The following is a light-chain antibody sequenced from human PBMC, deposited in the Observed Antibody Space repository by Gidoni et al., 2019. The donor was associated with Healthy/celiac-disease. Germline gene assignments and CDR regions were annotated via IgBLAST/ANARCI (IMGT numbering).Light chain of an antibody. CDR1: QDISNY. J-gene: IGKJ4*01. CDR3: QQYDNIPFT. CDR2: DAS. Sequence: IHMTHSPSSLSASVGDRVTITCQASQDISNYLNWYQQKPGKAPKLLNYDASNLETGVPSRFSGSGSGTDFTLTISSLQPEDIATYYCQQYDNIPFTFGGGTKVEIK. V-gene: IGKV1-33*01.